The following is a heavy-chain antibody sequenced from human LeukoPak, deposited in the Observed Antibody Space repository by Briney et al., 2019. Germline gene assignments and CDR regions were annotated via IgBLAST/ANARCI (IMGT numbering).Heavy chain of an antibody. J-gene: IGHJ3*02. D-gene: IGHD3-22*01. CDR2: IYYSGRT. CDR1: GGSISSDGYY. CDR3: ARGTMIVEDAFDI. Sequence: SETLSLTCTVSGGSISSDGYYWNWIRQHPGAGLEWIGYIYYSGRTYYNPSLKSRVTISVDTSKNQFSLKLSSVTAADTAVYYCARGTMIVEDAFDIWGQGTMVTVSS. V-gene: IGHV4-31*03.